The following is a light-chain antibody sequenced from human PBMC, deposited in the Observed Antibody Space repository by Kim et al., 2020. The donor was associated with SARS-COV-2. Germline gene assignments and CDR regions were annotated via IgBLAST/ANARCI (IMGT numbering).Light chain of an antibody. CDR1: KVGDKY. V-gene: IGLV3-1*01. J-gene: IGLJ1*01. CDR2: QDN. Sequence: PGPTACITCSGYKVGDKYGSWYQQKPGQSHVVVIYQDNQRPSGIPERFSGSNSGNTATLTISGTQAMDEADYYCQAWDSSTHNYVFGAGTKVTVL. CDR3: QAWDSSTHNYV.